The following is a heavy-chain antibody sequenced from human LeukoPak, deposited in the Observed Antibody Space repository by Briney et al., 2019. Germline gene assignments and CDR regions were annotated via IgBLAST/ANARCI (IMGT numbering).Heavy chain of an antibody. D-gene: IGHD2-2*01. CDR3: ARHARAERYQLASYYYYYMDV. J-gene: IGHJ6*03. Sequence: GASVKVSCKASGGTFSSYAISWVRQAPGQGLEWMGGIIPIFGTANYAQKFQGRVTITADESTSTAYMEPSSLRSEDTAVYYCARHARAERYQLASYYYYYMDVWGKGTTVTVSS. V-gene: IGHV1-69*13. CDR1: GGTFSSYA. CDR2: IIPIFGTA.